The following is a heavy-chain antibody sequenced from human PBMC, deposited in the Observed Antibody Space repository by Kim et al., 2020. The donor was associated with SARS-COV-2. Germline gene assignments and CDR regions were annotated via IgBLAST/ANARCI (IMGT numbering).Heavy chain of an antibody. J-gene: IGHJ4*02. Sequence: AQKFQGRVTITADESTSTAYMELSSLRSEDTAVYYCARGGYYDSSGYYFYWGQGTLVTVSS. D-gene: IGHD3-22*01. V-gene: IGHV1-69*01. CDR3: ARGGYYDSSGYYFY.